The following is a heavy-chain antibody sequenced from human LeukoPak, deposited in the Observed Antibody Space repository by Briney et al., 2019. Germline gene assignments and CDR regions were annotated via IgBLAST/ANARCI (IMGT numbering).Heavy chain of an antibody. Sequence: SSETLSLTCIVSGGSISSSSYYWGWIRQPPGKELEWIGSIYYSGNTYYNPSLKSRVTISVDTSKNQFSLKLSSVTAADTAVYYCARQEGVFCSTASCLFDYWGQGTLVTVSS. J-gene: IGHJ4*02. CDR2: IYYSGNT. V-gene: IGHV4-39*01. CDR3: ARQEGVFCSTASCLFDY. D-gene: IGHD2-2*01. CDR1: GGSISSSSYY.